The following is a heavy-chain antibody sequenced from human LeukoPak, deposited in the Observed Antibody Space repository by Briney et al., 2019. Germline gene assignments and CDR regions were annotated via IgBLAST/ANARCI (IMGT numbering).Heavy chain of an antibody. CDR1: GGSISSSSYY. Sequence: PSETLSLTCTVSGGSISSSSYYWGWIRQPPGKGLEWIGSIYYSGSTYYNPSLKSRVTISVDTSKNQFSLKLSSVTAADTAVYYCARHMTRGQYYYDSSGYCGPFTMFDYWGQGPLVTVSS. V-gene: IGHV4-39*01. CDR3: ARHMTRGQYYYDSSGYCGPFTMFDY. CDR2: IYYSGST. D-gene: IGHD3-22*01. J-gene: IGHJ4*02.